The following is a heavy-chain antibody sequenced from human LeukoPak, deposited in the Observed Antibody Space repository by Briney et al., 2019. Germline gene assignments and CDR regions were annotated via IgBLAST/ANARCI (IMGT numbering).Heavy chain of an antibody. CDR2: IYYSGST. D-gene: IGHD6-13*01. J-gene: IGHJ5*02. V-gene: IGHV4-39*01. CDR3: ARQRRQSSSWYQNWFDP. Sequence: SETLSLTCTVSGGSISSSSYYWGWIRQPPGRGLEWIGSIYYSGSTYYNPSLKSRVTISVDTAKTQFSLKLSSVTAADTAVYSCARQRRQSSSWYQNWFDPWGQGTLVTVSS. CDR1: GGSISSSSYY.